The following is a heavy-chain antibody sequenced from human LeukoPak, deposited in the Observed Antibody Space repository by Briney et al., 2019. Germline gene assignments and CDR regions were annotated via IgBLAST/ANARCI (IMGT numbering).Heavy chain of an antibody. V-gene: IGHV4-4*07. J-gene: IGHJ4*02. Sequence: SETLSLTCTVSGGSISSYYWSWIRQPAGKGLEWIGRIYTSGSTNYNPSLKSRVTMSVDTSKNQFSLKLSSVTAADTAVYYCARDRRQWELRGDFDCWGQGTLVTVSS. CDR1: GGSISSYY. CDR2: IYTSGST. D-gene: IGHD1-26*01. CDR3: ARDRRQWELRGDFDC.